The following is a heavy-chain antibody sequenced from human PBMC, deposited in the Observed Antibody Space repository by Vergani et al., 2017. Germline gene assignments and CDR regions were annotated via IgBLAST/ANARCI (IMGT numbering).Heavy chain of an antibody. J-gene: IGHJ4*02. D-gene: IGHD1-26*01. CDR2: IKSKTDGGTT. Sequence: EVQLVESGGGLVKPGGSLRLSCAASGFTFSNAWMSWVRQAPGKGLEWVGRIKSKTDGGTTDYAAPVKGRFTISRDDSKNTLYMKMNSVKTEVTAVYYCTTESYSGSYDYWGQGTLVTVSS. CDR3: TTESYSGSYDY. V-gene: IGHV3-15*01. CDR1: GFTFSNAW.